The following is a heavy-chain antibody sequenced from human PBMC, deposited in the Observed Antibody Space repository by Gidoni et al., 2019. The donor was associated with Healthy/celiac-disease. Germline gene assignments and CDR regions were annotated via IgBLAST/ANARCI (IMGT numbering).Heavy chain of an antibody. V-gene: IGHV1-69*01. Sequence: VQLVQSGAEVKKPGSSVKVSCKASGGTFSRYALRWVRQAPGQGLEWMGGIIPIFGTANYAQKFQGRVTITADESTSTAYMELSSLRSEDTAVYYCARNAYYYGSGNNYYYYGMDVWGQGTTVTVSS. J-gene: IGHJ6*02. CDR1: GGTFSRYA. CDR2: IIPIFGTA. D-gene: IGHD3-10*01. CDR3: ARNAYYYGSGNNYYYYGMDV.